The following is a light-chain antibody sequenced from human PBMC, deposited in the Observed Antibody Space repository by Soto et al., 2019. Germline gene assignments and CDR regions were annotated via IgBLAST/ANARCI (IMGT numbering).Light chain of an antibody. V-gene: IGKV1-5*03. Sequence: DNQMTQSPSTLSASVGDRVTITCRTSQRINSWLAWYQQKPGRAPKLLIYKASSLESGVPSRFRGSGYGTDFTLTISSLHPDDFAPSSCKKYSSYLTFGHGNKVDFK. CDR2: KAS. CDR1: QRINSW. CDR3: KKYSSYLT. J-gene: IGKJ1*01.